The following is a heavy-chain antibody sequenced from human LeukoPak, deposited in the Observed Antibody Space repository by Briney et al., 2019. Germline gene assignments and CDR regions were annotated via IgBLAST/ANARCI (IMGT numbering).Heavy chain of an antibody. CDR2: VSYDGSNK. Sequence: GRSLRLSCAASGFTFSSYGMHWVRQAPGKGLEWVAVVSYDGSNKYYADSVKGRFTISRDNSKNTLYLQMNSLRAEDTAVYYCAKDRPVTGNYWGQGTLVTVSS. V-gene: IGHV3-30*18. J-gene: IGHJ4*02. CDR1: GFTFSSYG. CDR3: AKDRPVTGNY. D-gene: IGHD2-21*02.